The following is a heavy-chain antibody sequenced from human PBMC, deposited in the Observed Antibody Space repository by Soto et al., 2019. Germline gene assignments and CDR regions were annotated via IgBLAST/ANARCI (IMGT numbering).Heavy chain of an antibody. V-gene: IGHV4-39*01. CDR3: ARLFVDGVVILGPVAFDI. D-gene: IGHD3-3*01. Sequence: QLQLQESGPGLVKPSETLSLTCTVSGGSISSSSYYWGWIRQPPGKGLEWIGSIYYSGSTYYNPSLKIRVTISVDTSKNQFSLKLSAVTAADTAVYYCARLFVDGVVILGPVAFDIWGQGTMVTVSS. CDR2: IYYSGST. CDR1: GGSISSSSYY. J-gene: IGHJ3*02.